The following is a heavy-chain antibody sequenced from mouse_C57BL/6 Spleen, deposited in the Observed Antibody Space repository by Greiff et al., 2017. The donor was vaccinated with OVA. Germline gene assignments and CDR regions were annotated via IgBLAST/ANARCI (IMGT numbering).Heavy chain of an antibody. CDR1: GFTFSSYA. Sequence: EVKLVESGGGLVKPGGSLTLSCAASGFTFSSYAMSWVRQTPEKRLEWVATISDGGSYTYYPDNVKGRVTISRDNAKNNLYLQMSHLKSEDTAMYYCARDPLITTGWYFDVWGTGTTVTVSS. CDR2: ISDGGSYT. J-gene: IGHJ1*03. CDR3: ARDPLITTGWYFDV. V-gene: IGHV5-4*01. D-gene: IGHD1-2*01.